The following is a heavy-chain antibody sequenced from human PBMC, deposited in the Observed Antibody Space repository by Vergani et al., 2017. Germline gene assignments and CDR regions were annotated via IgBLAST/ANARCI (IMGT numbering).Heavy chain of an antibody. CDR1: GFPFSGSY. J-gene: IGHJ4*02. CDR2: IKQDGSEK. Sequence: EVQLVESGGGLLKPGESLRLSCAVSGFPFSGSYMTWVRQAPGKGLQWVANIKQDGSEKYYVDSLKGRFTVSRDNAKNSLYLQMNSLRAEDTAVYYCAKDRVRYCSGGSCYGPFDYWGQGTLVTVSS. V-gene: IGHV3-7*01. CDR3: AKDRVRYCSGGSCYGPFDY. D-gene: IGHD2-15*01.